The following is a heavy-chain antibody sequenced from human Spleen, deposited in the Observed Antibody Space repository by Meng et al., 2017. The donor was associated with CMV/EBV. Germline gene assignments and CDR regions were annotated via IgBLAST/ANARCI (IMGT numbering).Heavy chain of an antibody. CDR3: AREPYYDILTGYTRHFDY. D-gene: IGHD3-9*01. CDR2: IDPSGGST. CDR1: TLNSYY. V-gene: IGHV1-46*02. Sequence: TLNSYYMHWVRQAPGQGLEWMGIIDPSGGSTNYAQKFQGRVTMTRETSTSTVYMELSSLRSEDTAVYYCAREPYYDILTGYTRHFDYWGQGTLVTVSS. J-gene: IGHJ4*02.